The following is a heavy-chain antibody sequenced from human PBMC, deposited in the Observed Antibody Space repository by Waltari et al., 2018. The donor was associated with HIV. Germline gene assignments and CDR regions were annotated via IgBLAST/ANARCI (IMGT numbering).Heavy chain of an antibody. D-gene: IGHD3-22*01. J-gene: IGHJ3*02. V-gene: IGHV3-30*18. CDR2: ITYDGINN. Sequence: QVQLVESGGGVVQPGRSLRLSCAASGFTFSSYGMHWVRQAPGKGLEWVAVITYDGINNYHADSVKGRFTISRDNSKNTLYLQMNSLRAEDTAVYYCAKGFGVVVTKGAFDIWGQGTMVTVSS. CDR3: AKGFGVVVTKGAFDI. CDR1: GFTFSSYG.